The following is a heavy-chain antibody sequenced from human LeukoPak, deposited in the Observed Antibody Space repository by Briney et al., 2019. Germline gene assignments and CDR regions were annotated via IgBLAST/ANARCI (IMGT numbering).Heavy chain of an antibody. Sequence: ASVKVSCKASGYTFTSYSICWVRQAPGQGLEWMGWISAYNGNTNYAQNLQGRVTMTTDTSTSTAYMELRSLRSDDTAVYYSARDRRSNKPLVTPFDYWGQGTLVTVSS. J-gene: IGHJ4*02. CDR3: ARDRRSNKPLVTPFDY. CDR2: ISAYNGNT. D-gene: IGHD6-6*01. V-gene: IGHV1-18*01. CDR1: GYTFTSYS.